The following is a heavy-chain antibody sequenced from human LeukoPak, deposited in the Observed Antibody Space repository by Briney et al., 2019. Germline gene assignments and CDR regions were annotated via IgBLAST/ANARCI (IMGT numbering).Heavy chain of an antibody. CDR3: ARDENGGLRLDY. Sequence: ASEKVSCMASGYTFTRYYMHWVRQAPGQGLEWMGWINPNSGGTNYAQKFQGRVTMTRDTSISTAYMELSRLRSDDTAVYYCARDENGGLRLDYWGQGTLVTVSS. CDR2: INPNSGGT. V-gene: IGHV1-2*02. J-gene: IGHJ4*02. D-gene: IGHD5-12*01. CDR1: GYTFTRYY.